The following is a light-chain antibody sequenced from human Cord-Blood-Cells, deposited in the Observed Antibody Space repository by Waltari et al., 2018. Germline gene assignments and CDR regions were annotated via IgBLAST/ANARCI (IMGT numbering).Light chain of an antibody. Sequence: QSALPQPASASGSPGQSITISCTGTSSDVGGYNYVSWDQQHPGKAPTLTIYDVSNRPSGFSNRFSGSKSGNTASLTISGLQAEDEADYYCSSYTSSSTVVFGGGTKLTVL. CDR2: DVS. J-gene: IGLJ2*01. CDR1: SSDVGGYNY. V-gene: IGLV2-14*01. CDR3: SSYTSSSTVV.